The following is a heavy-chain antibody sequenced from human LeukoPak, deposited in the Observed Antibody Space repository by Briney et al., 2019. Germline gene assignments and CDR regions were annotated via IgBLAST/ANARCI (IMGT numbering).Heavy chain of an antibody. CDR3: ARGRSRDGYNYDY. Sequence: SETLSLTCTVSGGSISTYYWSWIRQPPGKRLEWIGYIYYSGSTNYTPSLKSRVTISVDTSKNQFSLNLSSVTAADTAVYYCARGRSRDGYNYDYWGQGTLVTVSS. CDR1: GGSISTYY. V-gene: IGHV4-59*01. J-gene: IGHJ4*02. CDR2: IYYSGST. D-gene: IGHD5-24*01.